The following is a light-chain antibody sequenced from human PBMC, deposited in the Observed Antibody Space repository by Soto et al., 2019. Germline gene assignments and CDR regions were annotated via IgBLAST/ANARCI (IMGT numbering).Light chain of an antibody. J-gene: IGLJ2*01. CDR1: RSDVGDYNY. Sequence: QSALTQPPSAAGTPGQSVTIPGTGTRSDVGDYNYVSWYQQHPGKAPKLVIYEVSRRPSGVPGRFSGSKSGNTASLTVSGLQAEDEADYYCSSNAGSTNLVFGGGTKVTVL. CDR3: SSNAGSTNLV. V-gene: IGLV2-8*01. CDR2: EVS.